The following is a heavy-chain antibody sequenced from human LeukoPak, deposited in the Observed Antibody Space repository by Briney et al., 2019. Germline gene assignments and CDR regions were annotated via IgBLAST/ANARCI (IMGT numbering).Heavy chain of an antibody. CDR1: GYRFSGHW. D-gene: IGHD6-13*01. Sequence: GESLKISCKGSGYRFSGHWIDWVRQMPGKGLEWMGIIYAGDSDTRYSPSFQGQVTISVDKSISTAYLQWRSLKASDTAMYYCASRIAETDSPPDYWGQGTLVTVSS. J-gene: IGHJ4*02. CDR3: ASRIAETDSPPDY. CDR2: IYAGDSDT. V-gene: IGHV5-51*01.